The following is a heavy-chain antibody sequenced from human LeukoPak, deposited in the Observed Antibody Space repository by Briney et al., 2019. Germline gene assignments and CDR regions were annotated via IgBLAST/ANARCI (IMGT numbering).Heavy chain of an antibody. J-gene: IGHJ6*03. CDR3: ARDREDYGDYVGYYYYMDV. CDR2: ISSSSSYI. Sequence: GGSLRLSCAASGFTFSSYSMNWVRQAPGKGLEWASSISSSSSYIYYADSVKGRFTISRDNAKNSLYLQMNSLRAEDTAMYYCARDREDYGDYVGYYYYMDVWGKGTTVTVSS. V-gene: IGHV3-21*01. CDR1: GFTFSSYS. D-gene: IGHD4-17*01.